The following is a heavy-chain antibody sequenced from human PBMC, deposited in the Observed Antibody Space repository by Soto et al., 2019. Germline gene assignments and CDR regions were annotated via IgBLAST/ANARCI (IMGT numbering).Heavy chain of an antibody. D-gene: IGHD3-10*01. V-gene: IGHV4-30-2*06. Sequence: QLQLQESGSGLVKPSETLSLTCAVSGGSMNRGWCSWSWIRQSPGKCLEWIGCIFYKGNTQYHPSLKSPLTISVDRSQNQFSLKLTSVTAADTAVYYCARDSYDGSAGGVNDAFDIWGQGTMVTVSS. J-gene: IGHJ3*02. CDR3: ARDSYDGSAGGVNDAFDI. CDR2: IFYKGNT. CDR1: GGSMNRGWCS.